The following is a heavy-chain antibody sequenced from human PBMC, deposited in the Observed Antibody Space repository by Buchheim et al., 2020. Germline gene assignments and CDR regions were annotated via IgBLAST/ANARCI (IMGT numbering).Heavy chain of an antibody. Sequence: QVRLQPSGPGLLKPSETLALTCSVSGGTTGASHWSWIRQPPGKGLEWIACVHETGTTNYSPSVKSRATVSLATSHNQFSLHLQSVVAADTAVYYCARQVGSAVHYYGMDVWGPGTT. V-gene: IGHV4-59*01. CDR1: GGTTGASH. CDR2: VHETGTT. CDR3: ARQVGSAVHYYGMDV. D-gene: IGHD3-10*01. J-gene: IGHJ6*02.